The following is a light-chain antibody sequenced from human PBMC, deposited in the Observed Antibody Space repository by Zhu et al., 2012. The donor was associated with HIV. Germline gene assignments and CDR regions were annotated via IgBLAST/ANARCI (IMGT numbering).Light chain of an antibody. J-gene: IGKJ1*01. CDR1: QSVTNDY. Sequence: EIVLAQSLATLSLSPGDRATLSCRASQSVTNDYLAWYQQKPGQAPRLLIYGASSRATGIPDRFSGSGSGTDFILTISRVEPEDFAVYYCHQYLSSPETFGQGTKVEIK. V-gene: IGKV3-20*01. CDR2: GAS. CDR3: HQYLSSPET.